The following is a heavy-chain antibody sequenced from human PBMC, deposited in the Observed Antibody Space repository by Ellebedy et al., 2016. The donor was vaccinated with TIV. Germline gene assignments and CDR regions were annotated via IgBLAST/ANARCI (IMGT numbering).Heavy chain of an antibody. CDR2: IIPIFGTA. CDR1: GYTFTGYY. D-gene: IGHD5-12*01. Sequence: AASVKVSCKASGYTFTGYYIHWVRQAPGQGLEWMGGIIPIFGTANYAQKFRGRVTITADESTSAAYMDLSSLRYEDTAVYYCARAESGGYAWDYWGQGTLVTVSS. V-gene: IGHV1-69*13. CDR3: ARAESGGYAWDY. J-gene: IGHJ4*02.